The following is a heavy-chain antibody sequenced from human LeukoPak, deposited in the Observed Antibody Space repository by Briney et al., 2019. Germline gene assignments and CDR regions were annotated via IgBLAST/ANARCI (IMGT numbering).Heavy chain of an antibody. CDR1: GYTFTSYG. Sequence: ASVKVSCKASGYTFTSYGISWVRQAPGQGLEWMGRIIPILGIANYAQKFQGRVTITADKSTGTAYMELSSLRSEDTAVYYCARLGYSSSPGGPDYWGQGTLVTVSS. D-gene: IGHD6-13*01. V-gene: IGHV1-69*04. CDR2: IIPILGIA. J-gene: IGHJ4*02. CDR3: ARLGYSSSPGGPDY.